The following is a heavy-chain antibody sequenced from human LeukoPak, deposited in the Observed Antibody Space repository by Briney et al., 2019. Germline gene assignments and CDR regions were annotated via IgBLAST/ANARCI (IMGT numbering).Heavy chain of an antibody. Sequence: SETLSLTCTVSGGSISTGGYYWSWIRLHPGKGLEWIAYIYDSGTAYYNPSLRSRITISLDTSKNLFSLKLTSVTAADTAVYYCARESTYYYDNSGFDSAAFDIWGQGTMVTVSS. CDR1: GGSISTGGYY. V-gene: IGHV4-31*03. CDR3: ARESTYYYDNSGFDSAAFDI. J-gene: IGHJ3*02. D-gene: IGHD3-22*01. CDR2: IYDSGTA.